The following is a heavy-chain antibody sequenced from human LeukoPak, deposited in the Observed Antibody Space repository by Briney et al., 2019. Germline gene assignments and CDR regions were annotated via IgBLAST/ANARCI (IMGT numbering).Heavy chain of an antibody. V-gene: IGHV3-7*01. J-gene: IGHJ2*01. CDR2: IKQDGSEK. CDR1: GFTFSSYW. CDR3: ATAQLYYYDSSGPPNWYFDL. Sequence: GGSLRLSXAASGFTFSSYWMSWVRQAPGKGLEWVANIKQDGSEKYYVDSVKGRFTISRDNAKNSLYLQMNSLRAEDTAVYYCATAQLYYYDSSGPPNWYFDLWGRGTLVTVSS. D-gene: IGHD3-22*01.